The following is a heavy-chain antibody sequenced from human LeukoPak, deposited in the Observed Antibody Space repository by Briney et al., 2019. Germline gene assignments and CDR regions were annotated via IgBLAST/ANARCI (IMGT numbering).Heavy chain of an antibody. V-gene: IGHV3-11*01. CDR3: ARTRGLSGWYPSNWFDP. CDR1: GFTFTDYY. Sequence: PGGSLRLSCAASGFTFTDYYMSWIRQAPGKGLEWLSYISSSGSTIYYADSVKGRFTISRDNAKNSLYLQMNSLRDEDTALYYCARTRGLSGWYPSNWFDPWGQGTLVTVSS. CDR2: ISSSGSTI. J-gene: IGHJ5*02. D-gene: IGHD6-19*01.